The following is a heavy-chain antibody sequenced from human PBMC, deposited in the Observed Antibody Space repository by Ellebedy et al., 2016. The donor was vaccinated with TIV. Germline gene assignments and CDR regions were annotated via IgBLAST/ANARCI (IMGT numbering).Heavy chain of an antibody. J-gene: IGHJ4*02. V-gene: IGHV3-30-3*01. D-gene: IGHD3-10*01. CDR1: GFTFGRHA. CDR2: SSFDGTKR. CDR3: AKDSGRWFGNLVNYFDS. Sequence: GGSLRLXXAASGFTFGRHAMHWVRQTPGKGLEWVAVSSFDGTKRYYADSVKGRFTISGDNSKSTLFLQMSSLRIADTAVYYCAKDSGRWFGNLVNYFDSWGQGTLVTVSS.